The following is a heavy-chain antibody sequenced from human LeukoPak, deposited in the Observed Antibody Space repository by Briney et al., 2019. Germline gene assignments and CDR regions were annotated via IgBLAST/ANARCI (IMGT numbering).Heavy chain of an antibody. CDR3: ARISSLAVAGIN. J-gene: IGHJ4*02. Sequence: GGSLRLSCAASGFTFSSYEMNWVRQAPGKGLEWVSYISSSGSTICYADSVKGRFTISRDNAKNSLYLQMNSLRAEDTAVYYCARISSLAVAGINWGQGTLVTVSS. V-gene: IGHV3-48*03. CDR1: GFTFSSYE. CDR2: ISSSGSTI. D-gene: IGHD6-19*01.